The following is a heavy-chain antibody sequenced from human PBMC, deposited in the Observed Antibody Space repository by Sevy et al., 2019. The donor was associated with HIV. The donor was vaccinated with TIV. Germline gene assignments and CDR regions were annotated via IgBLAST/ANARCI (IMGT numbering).Heavy chain of an antibody. Sequence: ASVKVSCKASGYTFTSYGISWVRQAPGQGLEWMAWISAYNGNTNYAQKLQGRVTMTTDTSTSTAYMELRSLRSDDTAVYYCARDRETTVVTPYYYYYGMDVWGQGTTVTVSS. D-gene: IGHD4-17*01. CDR2: ISAYNGNT. J-gene: IGHJ6*02. V-gene: IGHV1-18*01. CDR3: ARDRETTVVTPYYYYYGMDV. CDR1: GYTFTSYG.